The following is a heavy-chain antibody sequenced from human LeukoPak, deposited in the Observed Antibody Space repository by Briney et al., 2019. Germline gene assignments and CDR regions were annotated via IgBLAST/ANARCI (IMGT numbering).Heavy chain of an antibody. D-gene: IGHD3-22*01. CDR1: GYTFTSYG. J-gene: IGHJ5*02. CDR2: ISAYNGNT. Sequence: ASVKVSCTASGYTFTSYGISWVRQAPGQGLEWMGWISAYNGNTNYAQKLQGRVTMTTDTSTSTAYMELRSLRSDDTAVYYCARVGTTMILNWFDPWGQGTLVTVSS. V-gene: IGHV1-18*01. CDR3: ARVGTTMILNWFDP.